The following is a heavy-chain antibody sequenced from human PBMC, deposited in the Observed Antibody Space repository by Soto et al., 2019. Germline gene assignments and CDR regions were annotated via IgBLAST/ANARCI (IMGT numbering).Heavy chain of an antibody. V-gene: IGHV3-33*01. CDR1: GFTFSSYG. CDR3: ARPLGYSSGWWNYYYGMDV. CDR2: IWYDGSNK. J-gene: IGHJ6*02. D-gene: IGHD6-19*01. Sequence: LRLSCAASGFTFSSYGMHWVRQAPGKGLEWVAVIWYDGSNKYYADSVKGRFTISRDNSKNTLYLQMNRLRAEDTAVYYCARPLGYSSGWWNYYYGMDVWGQGTTVTVSS.